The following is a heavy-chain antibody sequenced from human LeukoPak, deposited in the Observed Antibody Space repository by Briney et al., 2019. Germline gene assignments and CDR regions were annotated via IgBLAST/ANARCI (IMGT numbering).Heavy chain of an antibody. J-gene: IGHJ4*02. Sequence: GESLKISCKGSGNSFTSYYIGWVRQMPGKGLEWMGIIYPGDSDTRYSPSFQGQVTISADKSISTAYLQWSSLKASDTAMYYCARRAIIQGTSALDFWGQGTVVIVSS. V-gene: IGHV5-51*01. D-gene: IGHD3-3*01. CDR2: IYPGDSDT. CDR1: GNSFTSYY. CDR3: ARRAIIQGTSALDF.